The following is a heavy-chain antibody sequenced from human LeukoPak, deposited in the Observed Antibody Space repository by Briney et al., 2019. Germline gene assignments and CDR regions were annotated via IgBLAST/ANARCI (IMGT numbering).Heavy chain of an antibody. D-gene: IGHD3-10*01. CDR1: GFTFSSYS. CDR3: ARDHPYGSGSHDY. J-gene: IGHJ4*02. Sequence: GGSLRLSCAASGFTFSSYSMNWVRQAPGKGLEWVSSISSSSSYIYYADSVKGRFTISRDNAKNSLYLQMNSLRAEDTAVYYCARDHPYGSGSHDYWGQGTLVTVSS. CDR2: ISSSSSYI. V-gene: IGHV3-21*01.